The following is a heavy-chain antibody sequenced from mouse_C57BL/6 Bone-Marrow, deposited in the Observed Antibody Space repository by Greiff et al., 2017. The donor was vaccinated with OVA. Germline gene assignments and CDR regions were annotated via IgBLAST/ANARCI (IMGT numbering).Heavy chain of an antibody. J-gene: IGHJ3*01. CDR3: AREGGYGDDEGSCFAY. CDR1: GYTFTSYW. D-gene: IGHD2-2*01. V-gene: IGHV1-50*01. Sequence: QVQLQQPGAELVKPGASVKLSCKASGYTFTSYWMQWVKQRPGQGLEWIGEIDPSDSYTNYNQKFKGKATLTVDTSSSTAYMQLSSLTSEDSAVYYGAREGGYGDDEGSCFAYWGQGTLVTVSA. CDR2: IDPSDSYT.